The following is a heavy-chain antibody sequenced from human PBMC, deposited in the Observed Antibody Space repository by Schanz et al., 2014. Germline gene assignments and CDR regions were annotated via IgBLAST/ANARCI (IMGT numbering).Heavy chain of an antibody. CDR2: ISGSGCST. D-gene: IGHD3-22*01. Sequence: EVQVVESGGGLVQPGGSLRLSCEASGFTLTSYALTWVRQAPGKGLEWVAGISGSGCSTDYADSVKGRFIIPRDNSKNTLYLQMNSLRAEDTAVYYCAKIRYDSSGYYLPYYGMDVWGQGTTVIVSS. V-gene: IGHV3-23*04. CDR3: AKIRYDSSGYYLPYYGMDV. J-gene: IGHJ6*02. CDR1: GFTLTSYA.